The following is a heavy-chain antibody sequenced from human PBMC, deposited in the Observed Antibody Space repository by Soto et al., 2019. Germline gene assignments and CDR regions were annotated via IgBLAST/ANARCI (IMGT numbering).Heavy chain of an antibody. Sequence: QVQLVESGGGVVQPGRSLRLSCAASGFTFSSYGMHWVRQAPGKGLEWVAVIWYDGSNKYYADSVKGRFTISRDNSKNTLYLQMNSLRAEDTAVYYCVREVGKLANYYYYGMDVWGQGTTVTVSS. CDR3: VREVGKLANYYYYGMDV. J-gene: IGHJ6*02. CDR1: GFTFSSYG. D-gene: IGHD1-1*01. CDR2: IWYDGSNK. V-gene: IGHV3-33*01.